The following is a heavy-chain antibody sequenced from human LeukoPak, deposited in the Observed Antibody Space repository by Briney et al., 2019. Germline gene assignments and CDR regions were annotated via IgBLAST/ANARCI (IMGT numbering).Heavy chain of an antibody. CDR1: GFTFSSYA. CDR2: ISSSSSTI. J-gene: IGHJ4*02. D-gene: IGHD6-13*01. Sequence: GGSLRLSCAASGFTFSSYAMSWVRQAPGKGLEWVSYISSSSSTIYYADSVKGRFTISRDNAKNSLHLQMNSLRAEDTAVYYCARGNFGSSWDWGQGTLVTVSS. CDR3: ARGNFGSSWD. V-gene: IGHV3-48*01.